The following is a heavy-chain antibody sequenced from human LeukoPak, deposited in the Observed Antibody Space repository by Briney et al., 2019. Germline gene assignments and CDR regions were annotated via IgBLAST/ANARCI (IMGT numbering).Heavy chain of an antibody. CDR2: ISWNSGSI. J-gene: IGHJ4*02. V-gene: IGHV3-9*01. CDR1: GFTFDDYA. CDR3: TRDLGLDY. Sequence: GGSLRLSCAASGFTFDDYAMHWVRQAPGKGLEWVSGISWNSGSIGYADSVKGRFTISRDNAKNTLYLQMNSLRVEDTAVYYCTRDLGLDYWGQGTLVTVSS.